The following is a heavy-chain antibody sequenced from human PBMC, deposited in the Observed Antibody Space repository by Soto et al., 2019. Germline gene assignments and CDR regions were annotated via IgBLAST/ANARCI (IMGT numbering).Heavy chain of an antibody. CDR1: GDTFTSYY. D-gene: IGHD2-15*01. J-gene: IGHJ5*02. CDR2: INPSGGST. V-gene: IGHV1-46*01. CDR3: ARLGYCSGGSCYGTNWFDP. Sequence: ASVKVSCKASGDTFTSYYMHWVRQAPGQGLEWMGIINPSGGSTSYAQKFQGRVTMTRDTSTSTVYMELSSLRSEDTAVYYCARLGYCSGGSCYGTNWFDPWGQGTLVTVSS.